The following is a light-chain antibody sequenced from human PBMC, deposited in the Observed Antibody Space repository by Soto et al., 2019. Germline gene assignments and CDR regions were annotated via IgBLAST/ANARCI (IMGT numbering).Light chain of an antibody. J-gene: IGKJ1*01. Sequence: ETVLTQSPATLSASPGDRATLSCRASQSVSINLAWYQQRPGQAPRLLIYGASTRATGIPARFSGSGSGTEFTLTISSLQSEDFAFYYCQQFHYWWTFGQGTKVDIK. CDR1: QSVSIN. CDR2: GAS. V-gene: IGKV3-15*01. CDR3: QQFHYWWT.